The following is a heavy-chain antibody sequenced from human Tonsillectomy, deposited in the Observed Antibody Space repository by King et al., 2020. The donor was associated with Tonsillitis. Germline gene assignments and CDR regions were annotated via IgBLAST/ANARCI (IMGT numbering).Heavy chain of an antibody. CDR3: ARVSADYDAFDI. J-gene: IGHJ3*02. Sequence: QLQESGPGLVNPSETLSLTCTVSGGSVSSGTYYWSWIRQPPGKGLEWIGYIYDSGSTNYNPSLKSRVTISVDTSKKFSLKLSSVTAADTAVYYCARVSADYDAFDIWGQGTMVTVSS. D-gene: IGHD3-16*01. V-gene: IGHV4-61*01. CDR2: IYDSGST. CDR1: GGSVSSGTYY.